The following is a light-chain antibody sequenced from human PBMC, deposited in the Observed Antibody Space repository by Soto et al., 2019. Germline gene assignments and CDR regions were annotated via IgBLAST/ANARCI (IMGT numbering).Light chain of an antibody. J-gene: IGLJ1*01. Sequence: QSALTQPASVSGSPGQSTTISCTGTSSDVGGYDYVSWYQQHPDKAPKLMIYEVTNRPSGVSSRFSGSKSGNTASLTISGLQAEDGADYYCSSYTRRSTLVFGTGTKLTVL. V-gene: IGLV2-14*01. CDR3: SSYTRRSTLV. CDR1: SSDVGGYDY. CDR2: EVT.